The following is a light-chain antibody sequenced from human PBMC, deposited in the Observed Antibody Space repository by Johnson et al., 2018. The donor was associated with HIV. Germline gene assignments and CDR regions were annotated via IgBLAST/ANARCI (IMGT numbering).Light chain of an antibody. CDR3: GTWNSSLSGGTYV. V-gene: IGLV1-51*01. CDR2: DNN. J-gene: IGLJ1*01. CDR1: SSNIGNNY. Sequence: QSVLTQPPSVSAAPGQKVTISCSGSSSNIGNNYVSWYQQLPGTAPKLLIYDNNKRPSGIPDRFSGSKSGTSATLGITGLQTGDEADYYCGTWNSSLSGGTYVFGTGTKVTAL.